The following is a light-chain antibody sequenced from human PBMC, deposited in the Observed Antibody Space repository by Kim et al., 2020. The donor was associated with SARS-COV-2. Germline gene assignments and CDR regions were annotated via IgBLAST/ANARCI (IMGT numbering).Light chain of an antibody. Sequence: GLSITIAYTGTSSVVGGYNYVSWYQQHPGKAPKFMIYDVSNRPSGVSNRFSGSKSGNTASLTISGLQAEDEADYYCSSYTSSSTRVFGTGTKVTVL. J-gene: IGLJ1*01. V-gene: IGLV2-14*03. CDR3: SSYTSSSTRV. CDR1: SSVVGGYNY. CDR2: DVS.